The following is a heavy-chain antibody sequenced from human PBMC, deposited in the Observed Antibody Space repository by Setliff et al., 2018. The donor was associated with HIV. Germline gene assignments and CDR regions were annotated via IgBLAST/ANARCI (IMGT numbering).Heavy chain of an antibody. Sequence: ASVKVSCKATGYTFTGYYMHWVRQAPGQGLEWMGWINPNNGGTNYAQKFQGRVTITADKSTSTAYMELSSLRSEDTAVYYCASAASQTGYGDYDSPRIYYYYYMDVWGKGTTVTVSS. V-gene: IGHV1-2*02. CDR2: INPNNGGT. CDR3: ASAASQTGYGDYDSPRIYYYYYMDV. CDR1: GYTFTGYY. J-gene: IGHJ6*03. D-gene: IGHD4-17*01.